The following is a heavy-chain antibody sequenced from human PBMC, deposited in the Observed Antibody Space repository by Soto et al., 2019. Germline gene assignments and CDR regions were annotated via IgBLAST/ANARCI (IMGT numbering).Heavy chain of an antibody. CDR2: IIPIFGTA. J-gene: IGHJ6*02. D-gene: IGHD2-2*01. Sequence: SVKVSCKASGGTFSSYAISWVRQAPGQGFEWMGGIIPIFGTANYAQKFQGRVTITADESTSTAYMELSSLRSEDTAVYYCARMEYQLLGYYYYGMDVWGQGTTVTVSS. CDR1: GGTFSSYA. V-gene: IGHV1-69*13. CDR3: ARMEYQLLGYYYYGMDV.